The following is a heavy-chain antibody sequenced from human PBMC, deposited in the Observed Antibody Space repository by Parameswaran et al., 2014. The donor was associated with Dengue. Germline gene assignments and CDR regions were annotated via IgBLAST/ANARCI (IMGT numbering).Heavy chain of an antibody. D-gene: IGHD3-3*01. V-gene: IGHV3-21*01. J-gene: IGHJ4*02. Sequence: VRQGSGKGLEWVSSISSSSSYIYYADSVKGRFTISRDNAKNSLHLQMNSLRAEDTAVYYCARDYYDFWSGYTGPIVYWGQGTLVTVSS. CDR3: ARDYYDFWSGYTGPIVY. CDR2: ISSSSSYI.